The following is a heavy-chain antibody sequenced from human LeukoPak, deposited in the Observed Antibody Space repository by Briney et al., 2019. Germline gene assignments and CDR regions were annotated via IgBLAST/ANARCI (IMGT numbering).Heavy chain of an antibody. V-gene: IGHV3-15*01. J-gene: IGHJ4*02. CDR3: TTDGPRYDSSGYYPKIYFDY. D-gene: IGHD3-22*01. CDR2: IKSKTDGGTT. CDR1: GFTFSNAW. Sequence: NSGGSLRLSYPASGFTFSNAWMSWVRQAPGKGLEWVGRIKSKTDGGTTDYAAPVKGRFTISRDDSKNTLYLQMNSLKTEDTAVCYCTTDGPRYDSSGYYPKIYFDYWGQGTLVTVSS.